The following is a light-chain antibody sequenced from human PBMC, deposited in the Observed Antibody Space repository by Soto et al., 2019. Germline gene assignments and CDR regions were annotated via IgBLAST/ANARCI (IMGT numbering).Light chain of an antibody. CDR3: SSYAGSNTWV. Sequence: QSALTQPPSASGSPGQSVTISCTGTSSDVGGYNYVSWYQQHPGKAPKLMIYEVSKRPSGVPDRFSGSKSGNTASLTVSGLQAGDEADYYCSSYAGSNTWVFGGGTKLTVL. CDR2: EVS. CDR1: SSDVGGYNY. J-gene: IGLJ3*02. V-gene: IGLV2-8*01.